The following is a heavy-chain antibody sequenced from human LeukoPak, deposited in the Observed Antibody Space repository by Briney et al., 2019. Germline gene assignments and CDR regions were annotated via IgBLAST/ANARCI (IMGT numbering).Heavy chain of an antibody. CDR3: ASSGLRLLYSGSHLGY. J-gene: IGHJ4*02. CDR1: GFTFCSYS. D-gene: IGHD1-26*01. CDR2: ISTSSSYI. Sequence: PGGSLRLSCAASGFTFCSYSMNWVRQAPGKGLEWVSSISTSSSYIYYADSVKGRFTISRDNAKNSLYLQMNSLRVEDTAVYYCASSGLRLLYSGSHLGYWGQGTLVTVSP. V-gene: IGHV3-21*01.